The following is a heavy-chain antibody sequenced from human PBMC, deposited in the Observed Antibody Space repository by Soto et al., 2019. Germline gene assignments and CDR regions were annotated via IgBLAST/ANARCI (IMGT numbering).Heavy chain of an antibody. Sequence: GASVKVSCKASGGTFSSYAISWVRQAPGQGLEWMGGIIPIFGTANYAQKFQGRVTITADESTSTAYMELSSLRSEDTAVYYCARDFRGYYDGPPYGMDVWGQGTTVTVSS. CDR3: ARDFRGYYDGPPYGMDV. J-gene: IGHJ6*02. D-gene: IGHD3-22*01. CDR2: IIPIFGTA. V-gene: IGHV1-69*13. CDR1: GGTFSSYA.